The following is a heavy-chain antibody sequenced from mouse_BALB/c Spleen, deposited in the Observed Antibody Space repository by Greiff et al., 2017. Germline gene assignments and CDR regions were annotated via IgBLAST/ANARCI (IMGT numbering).Heavy chain of an antibody. D-gene: IGHD2-4*01. Sequence: LVKPGASVKISCKASGYSFTGYYMHWVKQSHGKSLEWIGYISCYNGATSYNQKFKGKATFTVDTSSSTAYMQINSLTSEDSAVYYCARNGDYDDYYAMDYWGQGTSVTVSS. CDR1: GYSFTGYY. CDR3: ARNGDYDDYYAMDY. J-gene: IGHJ4*01. V-gene: IGHV1S34*01. CDR2: ISCYNGAT.